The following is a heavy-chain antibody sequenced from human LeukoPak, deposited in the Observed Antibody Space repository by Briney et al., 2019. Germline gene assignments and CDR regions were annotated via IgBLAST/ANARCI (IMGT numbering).Heavy chain of an antibody. CDR2: IRPDGDRT. V-gene: IGHV3-23*01. D-gene: IGHD6-19*01. CDR1: GFTLSTYA. CDR3: AREQSGTRGWYTVDY. Sequence: GGSLRLSCAASGFTLSTYAITWVRQGPGKVLEWVSAIRPDGDRTYYANSVRGRFTISRDNSKDTVYLQINGLRVEDTAVYYCAREQSGTRGWYTVDYWGQGTLVTVSS. J-gene: IGHJ4*02.